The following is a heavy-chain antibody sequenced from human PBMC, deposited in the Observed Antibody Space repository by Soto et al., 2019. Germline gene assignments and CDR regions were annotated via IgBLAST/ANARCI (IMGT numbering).Heavy chain of an antibody. CDR2: ISESGTIT. CDR1: GFTFTSYA. D-gene: IGHD1-26*01. J-gene: IGHJ4*02. V-gene: IGHV3-23*01. Sequence: GGSLRLSCAAFGFTFTSYAMTWVRQAPGKGLEWVSAISESGTITYHANSVRGRFTISRDNSKNTVYLQMTSLRAGDTAVYFCAKGGRRRGSYPPLDYWGQGTLVTVSS. CDR3: AKGGRRRGSYPPLDY.